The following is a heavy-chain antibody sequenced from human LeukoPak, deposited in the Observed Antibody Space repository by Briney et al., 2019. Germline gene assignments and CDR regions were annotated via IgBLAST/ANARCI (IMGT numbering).Heavy chain of an antibody. CDR2: IYYSGST. J-gene: IGHJ4*02. CDR3: ARGVFGEYPFDY. CDR1: GGSISSYY. Sequence: PSETLSLTCAVSGGSISSYYWSWIRQPPGKGLEWIGYIYYSGSTNYNPSLKSRVTISVDTSKNQFSLKLSSVTAADTAVYYCARGVFGEYPFDYWGQGTLVTVSS. V-gene: IGHV4-59*01. D-gene: IGHD3-10*02.